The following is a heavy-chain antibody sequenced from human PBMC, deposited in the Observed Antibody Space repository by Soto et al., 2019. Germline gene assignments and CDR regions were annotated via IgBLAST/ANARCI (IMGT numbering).Heavy chain of an antibody. CDR1: GFTFSNFG. J-gene: IGHJ4*02. V-gene: IGHV3-23*01. CDR3: AKDEEWPPWRDYFGS. CDR2: ISGSGTNT. D-gene: IGHD3-3*01. Sequence: GGSLRLSCAASGFTFSNFGMTWVRQAPGEGLEWVSGISGSGTNTYYAESVKGRFTVSRDNSKDTLFLHIASLKADDTAVYYCAKDEEWPPWRDYFGSWGQGTLVTVSS.